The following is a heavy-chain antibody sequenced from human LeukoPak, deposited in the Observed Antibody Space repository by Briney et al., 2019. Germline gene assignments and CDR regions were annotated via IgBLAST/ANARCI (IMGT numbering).Heavy chain of an antibody. Sequence: SETLSLTCAVYGGSFSGYYWSWIRQPPGKGLEWIGEINHSGSTNYNPSLKSRVTISVDTSKNQFSLKLSSVTAADTAVYYCARLRHGDYTDAWGQGTLVTVSS. CDR2: INHSGST. D-gene: IGHD4-17*01. CDR3: ARLRHGDYTDA. CDR1: GGSFSGYY. V-gene: IGHV4-34*01. J-gene: IGHJ5*02.